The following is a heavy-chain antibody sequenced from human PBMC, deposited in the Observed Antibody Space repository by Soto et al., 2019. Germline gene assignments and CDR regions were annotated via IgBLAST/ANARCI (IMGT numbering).Heavy chain of an antibody. D-gene: IGHD6-13*01. J-gene: IGHJ6*02. CDR2: IYPGDSDT. V-gene: IGHV5-51*01. CDR1: GYSFTSYW. CDR3: ARDIAAAGDYYYYYGMDV. Sequence: PGESLKISCKGSGYSFTSYWIGWVLQMPGKGLEWMGIIYPGDSDTRYSPSFQGQVTISADKSISTAYLQWSSLKASDTAMYYCARDIAAAGDYYYYYGMDVWGQGTTVTVSS.